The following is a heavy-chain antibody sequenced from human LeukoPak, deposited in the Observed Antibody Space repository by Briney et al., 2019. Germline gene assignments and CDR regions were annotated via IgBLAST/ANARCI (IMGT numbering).Heavy chain of an antibody. D-gene: IGHD1-26*01. V-gene: IGHV3-48*03. J-gene: IGHJ4*02. CDR2: ISSSGSTI. CDR3: ARSPEGVLGARGYYFDY. CDR1: GFTFSSYE. Sequence: PGGSLRLSCAASGFTFSSYEMNWVLQAPGKGLEWVSYISSSGSTIYYADSVKGRFTISRDNAKNSLYLQMNSLRAEDTAVYYCARSPEGVLGARGYYFDYWGQGTLVTVSS.